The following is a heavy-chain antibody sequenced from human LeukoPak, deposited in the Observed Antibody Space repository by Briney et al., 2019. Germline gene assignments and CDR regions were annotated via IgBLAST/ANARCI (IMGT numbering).Heavy chain of an antibody. CDR1: GFILSSYS. J-gene: IGHJ3*02. V-gene: IGHV3-74*01. CDR3: ARVRGTFDI. CDR2: INSDGSST. Sequence: PGGSLRLSCAASGFILSSYSMNWVRQAPGKGLVWVSRINSDGSSTSYADSVKGRFTISRDNAKNTLYLQMNSLRAEDTAVYYCARVRGTFDIWGQGTMVTVSS.